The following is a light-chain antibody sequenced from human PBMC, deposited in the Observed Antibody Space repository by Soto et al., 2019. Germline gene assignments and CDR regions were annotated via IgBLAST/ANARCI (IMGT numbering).Light chain of an antibody. CDR2: GNS. V-gene: IGLV1-40*01. CDR1: SSNIGAGYD. J-gene: IGLJ2*01. CDR3: QSYDSSLSVV. Sequence: QSVLTQPPSVSGAPGQRVTISCTGSSSNIGAGYDVPWYQQLPGTAPKLLIYGNSNRPSGVPDRFSGAKSGNSASLAITGLQAEDEADYYCQSYDSSLSVVFGGGTKVTV.